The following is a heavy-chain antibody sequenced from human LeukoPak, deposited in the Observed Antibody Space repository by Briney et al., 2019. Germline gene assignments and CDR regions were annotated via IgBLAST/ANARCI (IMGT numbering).Heavy chain of an antibody. CDR1: GGSISSSSYY. D-gene: IGHD3-22*01. CDR3: ARQKYYDSSGYYYIYFDY. V-gene: IGHV4-39*01. CDR2: IYCSGST. Sequence: SSETLSLTCTVSGGSISSSSYYWGWIRQPPGKGLEWIGSIYCSGSTYYNPSLKSRVTISVDTSKNQFSLKLSSVTAADTAVYYCARQKYYDSSGYYYIYFDYWGQGTLVTVSS. J-gene: IGHJ4*02.